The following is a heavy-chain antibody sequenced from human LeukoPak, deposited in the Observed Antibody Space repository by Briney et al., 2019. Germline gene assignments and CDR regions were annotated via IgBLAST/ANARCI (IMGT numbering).Heavy chain of an antibody. J-gene: IGHJ4*02. D-gene: IGHD3-10*01. V-gene: IGHV3-23*01. CDR3: AKAPLWFGESTHFDY. Sequence: GGSLRLSCAASGFTFSSYGMSWVRQAPGKGLEWVSAISGSGGSTYYADSVKGRFTISRDNSKNTLYLQMNSLRAEDTAVYYCAKAPLWFGESTHFDYWGQGTLVTASS. CDR1: GFTFSSYG. CDR2: ISGSGGST.